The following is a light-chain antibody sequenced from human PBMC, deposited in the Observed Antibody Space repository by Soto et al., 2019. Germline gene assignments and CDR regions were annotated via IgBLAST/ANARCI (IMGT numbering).Light chain of an antibody. CDR1: QSVLYTSNNVNY. V-gene: IGKV4-1*01. Sequence: DIVMTQSPDSLAVSLGERATINCKSSQSVLYTSNNVNYLSWFQQKPGQTPRLLISWASTRESGVPDRFSGSGSGTDFTLTISSLQAEDVAVYYCQQYISAPLTFGGGTKVEIK. CDR2: WAS. J-gene: IGKJ4*01. CDR3: QQYISAPLT.